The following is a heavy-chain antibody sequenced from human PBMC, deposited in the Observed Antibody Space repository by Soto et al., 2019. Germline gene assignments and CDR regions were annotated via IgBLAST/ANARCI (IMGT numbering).Heavy chain of an antibody. J-gene: IGHJ1*01. D-gene: IGHD6-19*01. Sequence: PGGSLRLSCAASGSTFSSYAMHWVRQAPGKGLEWVAVISYDGSNKYYADPVKGRFTISRDNSKNTLYLQMNSLRAEDTAVYYCARDGSGYSSGWDEYFQHWGQGTLVTVSS. V-gene: IGHV3-30-3*01. CDR3: ARDGSGYSSGWDEYFQH. CDR1: GSTFSSYA. CDR2: ISYDGSNK.